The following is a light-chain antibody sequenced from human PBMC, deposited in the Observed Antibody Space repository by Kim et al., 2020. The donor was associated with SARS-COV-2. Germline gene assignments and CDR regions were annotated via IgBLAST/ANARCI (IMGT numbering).Light chain of an antibody. J-gene: IGKJ4*01. CDR3: QQRGLT. CDR1: QSVSSY. V-gene: IGKV3-11*01. Sequence: EIVLTQSPATLSLSPGERATLSCRASQSVSSYLAWYQQKPGQAPRLLIYDASNRATGIPARFSDSGSGTDFTLTISSLEPEDFAVYYCQQRGLTFGGGTKVEIK. CDR2: DAS.